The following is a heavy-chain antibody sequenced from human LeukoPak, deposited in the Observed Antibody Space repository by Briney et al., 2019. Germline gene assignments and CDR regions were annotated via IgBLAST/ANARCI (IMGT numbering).Heavy chain of an antibody. D-gene: IGHD4-11*01. CDR2: IRSKAYGGTT. CDR1: GFTFGDYA. J-gene: IGHJ6*03. Sequence: PGRSLRLSCTASGFTFGDYAMSWVRQAPGKGLEWVGFIRSKAYGGTTEYAASVKGRFTVSRDDSKSIAYLQTNSLKTEDTAVYYCTRDFMVTTWGYYYYYYMDVWGKGTTVTVSS. V-gene: IGHV3-49*04. CDR3: TRDFMVTTWGYYYYYYMDV.